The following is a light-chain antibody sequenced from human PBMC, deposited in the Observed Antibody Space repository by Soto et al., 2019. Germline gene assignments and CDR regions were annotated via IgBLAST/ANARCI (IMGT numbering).Light chain of an antibody. CDR2: AAS. CDR3: QPSYSSRT. V-gene: IGKV1-39*01. Sequence: DIQMTQSPSSLSASVGDRVIITCRASRDIVTSLNWYQQHPGKGPKILIYAASTLQRGVPSRFSGSGSGTDFNLTISSLQPEDYATYDCQPSYSSRTFGQGTTVEIK. CDR1: RDIVTS. J-gene: IGKJ1*01.